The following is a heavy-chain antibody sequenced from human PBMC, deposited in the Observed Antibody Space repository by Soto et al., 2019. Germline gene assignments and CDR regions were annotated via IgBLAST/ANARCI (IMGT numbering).Heavy chain of an antibody. CDR3: VKEISGYCFSTSCYEYNWFDP. D-gene: IGHD2-2*01. CDR1: GFTVSSKY. J-gene: IGHJ5*02. CDR2: IQSGGTT. V-gene: IGHV3-66*01. Sequence: GGSLRLSCAASGFTVSSKYMTWVRQAPGKGLEWVSLIQSGGTTYYADSVKGRFTISRDTSENTLHLQMSSLRAEDTAVYYCVKEISGYCFSTSCYEYNWFDPWGQGTLVTVSS.